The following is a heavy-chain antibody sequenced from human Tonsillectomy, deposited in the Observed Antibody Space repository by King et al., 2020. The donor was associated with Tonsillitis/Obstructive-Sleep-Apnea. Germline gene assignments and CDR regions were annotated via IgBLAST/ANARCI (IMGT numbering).Heavy chain of an antibody. Sequence: QLVQSGAEVKKPGASVKVSCKASGYTFTGYYMHWVRQAPGQGLELMGWINPNSGGTNYAQKFQGWVTMTRDTSISTAYMELSRLRSDDTAVYYCARGLIAAAGTRWFDPWGQGTLVTVSS. D-gene: IGHD6-13*01. V-gene: IGHV1-2*04. CDR3: ARGLIAAAGTRWFDP. CDR2: INPNSGGT. J-gene: IGHJ5*02. CDR1: GYTFTGYY.